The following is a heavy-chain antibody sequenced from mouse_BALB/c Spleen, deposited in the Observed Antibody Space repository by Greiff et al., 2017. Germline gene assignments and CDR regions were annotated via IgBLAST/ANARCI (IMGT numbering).Heavy chain of an antibody. Sequence: EVKLMESGPGLVKPSQSLSLTCSVTGYSITSGYYWNWIRQFPGNKLEWMGYISYDGSNNYNPSLKNRISITRDTSKNQFFLKLNSVTTEDTATYYCARGGLYYYAMDYWGQGTSVTVSS. CDR3: ARGGLYYYAMDY. CDR1: GYSITSGYY. D-gene: IGHD3-1*01. J-gene: IGHJ4*01. CDR2: ISYDGSN. V-gene: IGHV3-6*02.